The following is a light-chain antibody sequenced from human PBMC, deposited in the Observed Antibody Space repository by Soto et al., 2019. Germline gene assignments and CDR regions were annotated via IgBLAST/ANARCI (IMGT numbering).Light chain of an antibody. V-gene: IGKV1-5*01. CDR1: QSISSW. J-gene: IGKJ1*01. Sequence: DIQMTQSPSTLSASVGDRVTITCRASQSISSWLAWYQQKPGKAPKLLIYDASSLESGVPSRFSGSGSGTEVSLTISSLQPDDFATYCGQPSWTFGQGTKVEIK. CDR2: DAS. CDR3: QPSWT.